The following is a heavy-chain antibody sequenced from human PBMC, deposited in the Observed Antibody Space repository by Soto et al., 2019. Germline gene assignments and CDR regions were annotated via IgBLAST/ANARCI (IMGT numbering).Heavy chain of an antibody. CDR2: ISAYNGNT. D-gene: IGHD3-10*01. J-gene: IGHJ6*02. CDR3: ASGDLVRYYYYGMDV. CDR1: GYTFTSYG. Sequence: ASVKVSCKASGYTFTSYGISWVRQAPGQGLEWMGWISAYNGNTNYAQKLQGRVTMTTDTSTSTAYMELRSLRSDDTAVYYCASGDLVRYYYYGMDVWSQGTTVTVSS. V-gene: IGHV1-18*01.